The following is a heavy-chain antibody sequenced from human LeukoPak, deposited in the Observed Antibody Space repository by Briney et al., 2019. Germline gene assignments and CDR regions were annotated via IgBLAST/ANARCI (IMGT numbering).Heavy chain of an antibody. V-gene: IGHV3-23*01. CDR3: AKDTPGQGSDYFDY. CDR1: GFTFTSYA. CDR2: ISGIGGST. Sequence: GGSLRLSCAASGFTFTSYAMSWVRQAPGKGLGWVSAISGIGGSTYYADSVKGRFTISRDNSKNTLYLQMHSLRAEDTAVYYCAKDTPGQGSDYFDYWGQGTVVTVSS. J-gene: IGHJ4*02. D-gene: IGHD2-15*01.